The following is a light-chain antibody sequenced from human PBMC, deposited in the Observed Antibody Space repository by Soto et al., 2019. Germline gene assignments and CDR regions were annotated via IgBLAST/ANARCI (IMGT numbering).Light chain of an antibody. CDR2: YAS. CDR3: QQYNNWPPIT. CDR1: QSVRNN. V-gene: IGKV3-15*01. Sequence: EIMMTQSPATLSVSPGERVSLSCRASQSVRNNLAWYQQKPGQAPRLLIYYASTRATGIPARFSGSGSGTEFTLTISSLQSEDFALYYCQQYNNWPPITFGQGTRLEIK. J-gene: IGKJ5*01.